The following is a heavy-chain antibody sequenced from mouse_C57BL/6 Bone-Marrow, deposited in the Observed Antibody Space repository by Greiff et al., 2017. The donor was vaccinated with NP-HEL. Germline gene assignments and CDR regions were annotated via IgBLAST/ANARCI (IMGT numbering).Heavy chain of an antibody. V-gene: IGHV1-53*01. D-gene: IGHD2-1*01. J-gene: IGHJ4*01. CDR2: INPSNGGT. CDR3: ASRGSGNLYAMDY. Sequence: VQLQQPGTELVKPGASVKLSCKASGYTFTSYWMHWVKQRPGQGLEWIGNINPSNGGTNYNEKFKSKATLTVDKSSSTAYMQLSSLTSEDAAVYYCASRGSGNLYAMDYWGQGTSVTVSS. CDR1: GYTFTSYW.